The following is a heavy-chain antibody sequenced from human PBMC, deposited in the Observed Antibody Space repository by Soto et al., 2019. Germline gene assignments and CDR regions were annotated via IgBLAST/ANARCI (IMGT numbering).Heavy chain of an antibody. Sequence: QVQLVESGGGVVQPGGSLRLSCAASGFTFSNFVMHWVRQAPGKGLEWVAATSYDGKNKDHADSVKGRFTISRDNSKNTLYLQMNSLRHEDTAVSFCARERAIAATGIFYYWGQGTLFTVSS. CDR3: ARERAIAATGIFYY. CDR1: GFTFSNFV. D-gene: IGHD6-13*01. CDR2: TSYDGKNK. J-gene: IGHJ4*02. V-gene: IGHV3-30*04.